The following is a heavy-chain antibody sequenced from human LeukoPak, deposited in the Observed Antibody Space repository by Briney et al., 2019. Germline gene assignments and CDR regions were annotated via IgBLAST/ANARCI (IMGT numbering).Heavy chain of an antibody. D-gene: IGHD3-3*01. Sequence: PSETLSLTCIVSDGSISSSSYYWGWIRQPPGKGLEWIGSIYYGGSTYYNPSLKSRVTISIDTSKNQFSLKLSSVTAADTAVYYCARGQGITIFGVNIGEDAFDIWGQGTMVTVSS. J-gene: IGHJ3*02. V-gene: IGHV4-39*01. CDR2: IYYGGST. CDR3: ARGQGITIFGVNIGEDAFDI. CDR1: DGSISSSSYY.